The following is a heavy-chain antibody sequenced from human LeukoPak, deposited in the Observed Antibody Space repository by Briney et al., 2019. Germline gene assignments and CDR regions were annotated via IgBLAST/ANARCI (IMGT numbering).Heavy chain of an antibody. Sequence: GGSLRLSCAASGFTFSGYRMHWVRHGPGKGLVWVSRINSDGNRINYADSVKGRFTISRDNAKNTLYLQMNSLRAEDTAVYYCARDRGNSSSDYWGQGTLVTVSP. J-gene: IGHJ4*02. CDR1: GFTFSGYR. V-gene: IGHV3-74*01. CDR2: INSDGNRI. CDR3: ARDRGNSSSDY. D-gene: IGHD4-23*01.